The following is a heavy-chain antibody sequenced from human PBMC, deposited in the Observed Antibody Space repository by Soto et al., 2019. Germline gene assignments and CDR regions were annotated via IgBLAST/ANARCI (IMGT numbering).Heavy chain of an antibody. CDR3: ARAYCRGCSCSSYDY. J-gene: IGHJ4*02. Sequence: EVQLVESGGGVVQPGGSLRLSCAASGFTFSSYSMNWVRQAPGKGLEWVSAISSSSSYIYYADSVKGRFTISRDNAKNLLHLKMSSLTADAAAVYYWARAYCRGCSCSSYDYWGQGTLVTVSS. V-gene: IGHV3-21*01. CDR1: GFTFSSYS. D-gene: IGHD2-15*01. CDR2: ISSSSSYI.